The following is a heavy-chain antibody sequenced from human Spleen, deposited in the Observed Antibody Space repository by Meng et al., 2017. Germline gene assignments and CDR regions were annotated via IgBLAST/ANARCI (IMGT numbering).Heavy chain of an antibody. V-gene: IGHV3-21*01. CDR2: ISSSSSYI. CDR1: GFYFNNAW. J-gene: IGHJ4*02. CDR3: ARGKDDY. Sequence: GESLKISCAASGFYFNNAWMSWVRQAPGKGLEWVSSISSSSSYIYYADSVKGRFTISRDNAKNSLYLQMNSLRAEDTAVSYCARGKDDYWGQGTLVTVSS.